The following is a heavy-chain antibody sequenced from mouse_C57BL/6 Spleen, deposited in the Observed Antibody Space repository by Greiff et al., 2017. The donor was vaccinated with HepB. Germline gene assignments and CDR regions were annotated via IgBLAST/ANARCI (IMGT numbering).Heavy chain of an antibody. J-gene: IGHJ3*01. CDR2: IDPETGGT. CDR3: TRHPYHKGFAY. V-gene: IGHV1-15*01. Sequence: VQLQQSGAELVRPGASVTLSCKASGYTFTDYEMHWVKQTPVHGLEWIGAIDPETGGTAYNQKFKGKAILTADKSSSTAYMELRSLTSEDSAVYYCTRHPYHKGFAYWGQRTLVTVSA. CDR1: GYTFTDYE.